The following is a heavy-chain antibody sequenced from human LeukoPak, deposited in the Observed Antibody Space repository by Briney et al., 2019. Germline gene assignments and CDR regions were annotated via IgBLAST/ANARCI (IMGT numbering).Heavy chain of an antibody. CDR1: GGSISSYY. Sequence: PSETLSLTCTVSGGSISSYYWSWIRQPPGKGLEWIGYIYYSGSTNYNPSLKSRVTISVDTSKNQFSLKLSSVTAADTAVYYCARDSADYGDYDYWGQGTLVTVSS. V-gene: IGHV4-59*12. J-gene: IGHJ4*02. D-gene: IGHD4-17*01. CDR2: IYYSGST. CDR3: ARDSADYGDYDY.